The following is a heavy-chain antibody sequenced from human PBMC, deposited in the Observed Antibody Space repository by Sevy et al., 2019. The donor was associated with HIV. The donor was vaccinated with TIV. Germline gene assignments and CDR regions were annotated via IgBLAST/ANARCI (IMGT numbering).Heavy chain of an antibody. CDR1: GGSISSYC. J-gene: IGHJ5*02. CDR2: IYTSGST. Sequence: SETLSLTCTVSGGSISSYCWSWIRQPAGKGLEWIGRIYTSGSTNYNPSLKSRVTMSVDTSKNQFSLKLSSVTAADTAVYYCARDGKYYDFWSGYQAENWFDPWGQGTLVTVSS. V-gene: IGHV4-4*07. D-gene: IGHD3-3*01. CDR3: ARDGKYYDFWSGYQAENWFDP.